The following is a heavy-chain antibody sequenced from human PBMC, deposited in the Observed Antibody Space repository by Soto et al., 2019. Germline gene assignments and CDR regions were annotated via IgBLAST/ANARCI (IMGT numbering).Heavy chain of an antibody. D-gene: IGHD3-22*01. CDR1: GYSISRGYY. J-gene: IGHJ5*02. Sequence: ETLSLTCVVSGYSISRGYYWGWIRQPPGKGLEWIGSLYYSGGTYYSPSLESRVTILVDTSENQFSLKLSPVTAADTAVYYCARGYYDSSGYYDHWGQGILVTVS. V-gene: IGHV4-38-2*01. CDR2: LYYSGGT. CDR3: ARGYYDSSGYYDH.